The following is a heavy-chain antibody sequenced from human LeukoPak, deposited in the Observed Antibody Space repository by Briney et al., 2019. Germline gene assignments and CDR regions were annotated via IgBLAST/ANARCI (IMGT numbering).Heavy chain of an antibody. Sequence: SETLSLTCTVSGGSISSYYWSWIRQPPGRGLEWIGYSYYSGSTNYNPSLKSRVTISVDTSKNQFSLKLSSVTAADTAVYYCARAYCGGDCYYYYYYYMDVWGKGTTVTVSS. V-gene: IGHV4-59*01. D-gene: IGHD2-21*01. CDR3: ARAYCGGDCYYYYYYYMDV. CDR2: SYYSGST. CDR1: GGSISSYY. J-gene: IGHJ6*03.